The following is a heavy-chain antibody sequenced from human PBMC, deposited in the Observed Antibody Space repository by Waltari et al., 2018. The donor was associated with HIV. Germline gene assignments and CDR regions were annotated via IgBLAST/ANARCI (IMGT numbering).Heavy chain of an antibody. CDR3: AKGTLRLGEWVGAFDI. CDR2: INPNSGGT. CDR1: GYTFTGYY. Sequence: QVQLVQSGAGVKKPGASVKVSCKASGYTFTGYYLHWVRTAPGQGLEWMGRINPNSGGTNYAQKFQGRVTMTRDTSISTAYMELSRLRSDDTAVYYCAKGTLRLGEWVGAFDIWGQGTMVTVSS. J-gene: IGHJ3*02. D-gene: IGHD3-16*01. V-gene: IGHV1-2*06.